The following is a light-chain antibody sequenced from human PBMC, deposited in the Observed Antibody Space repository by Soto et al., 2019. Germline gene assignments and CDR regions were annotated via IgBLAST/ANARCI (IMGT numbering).Light chain of an antibody. V-gene: IGKV3-15*01. J-gene: IGKJ4*01. Sequence: EIVMTQSPATLSMSPGERATLSCRASQSIRSDVAWYQQKRGQAPRLLIYGASTRATGVPARFSGSGSGTEFTLTISSLQSEHCAVYYCQQYSSWPLTFGGGTKVEIK. CDR1: QSIRSD. CDR2: GAS. CDR3: QQYSSWPLT.